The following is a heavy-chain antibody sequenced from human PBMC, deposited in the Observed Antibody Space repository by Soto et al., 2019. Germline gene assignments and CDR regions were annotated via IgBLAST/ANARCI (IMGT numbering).Heavy chain of an antibody. Sequence: QVQLVQSGSEVKKPGASVNVSCKAFGYTFTSYGFSWVRQVPGQGLEWLGWISAFNGDTQSAQTMKGRRTVTTYTYTTTVHMQLRSLTPADTAVYYCTREAGWQRMVPYDWGQGTLVSVS. V-gene: IGHV1-18*04. J-gene: IGHJ4*02. CDR3: TREAGWQRMVPYD. D-gene: IGHD6-25*01. CDR2: ISAFNGDT. CDR1: GYTFTSYG.